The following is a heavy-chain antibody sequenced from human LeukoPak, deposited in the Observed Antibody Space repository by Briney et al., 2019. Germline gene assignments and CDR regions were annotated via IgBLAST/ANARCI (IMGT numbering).Heavy chain of an antibody. D-gene: IGHD6-13*01. CDR2: IYYSGST. Sequence: PSETLSLTCTVSGGSISSYYWSWIRQPPGKGLEWIGYIYYSGSTNYNPSLKSRVTISIDTSKNQFSLKLSSVTAADTAVYYCATEQQLDSWGWFDPWGQGTLVTVSS. CDR1: GGSISSYY. V-gene: IGHV4-59*01. CDR3: ATEQQLDSWGWFDP. J-gene: IGHJ5*02.